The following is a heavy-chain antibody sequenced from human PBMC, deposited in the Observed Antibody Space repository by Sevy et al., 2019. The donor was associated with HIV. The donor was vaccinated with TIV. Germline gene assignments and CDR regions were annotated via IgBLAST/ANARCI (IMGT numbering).Heavy chain of an antibody. CDR2: IYFTGNT. CDR1: GGSISSYF. V-gene: IGHV4-59*01. J-gene: IGHJ4*02. Sequence: SETLSLTCSVSGGSISSYFWTWVRQSPGKGLEWIGNIYFTGNTDYSPSLKSRVTLSLDTSKSQFSLTLKSVTAADTATYFCARDSTTRPRVLEYWGQGTLVTVSS. CDR3: ARDSTTRPRVLEY. D-gene: IGHD1-1*01.